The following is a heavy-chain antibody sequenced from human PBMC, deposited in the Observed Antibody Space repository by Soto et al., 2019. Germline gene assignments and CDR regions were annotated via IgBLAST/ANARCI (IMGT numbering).Heavy chain of an antibody. CDR3: ARGGTIFGVVIMGCYYGMDG. CDR2: INPNSGGT. V-gene: IGHV1-2*02. D-gene: IGHD3-3*01. CDR1: RYTFPGYY. J-gene: IGHJ6*02. Sequence: SGRFASKSSRYTFPGYYMDLLRHAPDPGLEFMGWINPNSGGTNYAKKFQGRVTMTRETSISTAYMELSRLRSDDTAVYYCARGGTIFGVVIMGCYYGMDGWGQRTTVSVS.